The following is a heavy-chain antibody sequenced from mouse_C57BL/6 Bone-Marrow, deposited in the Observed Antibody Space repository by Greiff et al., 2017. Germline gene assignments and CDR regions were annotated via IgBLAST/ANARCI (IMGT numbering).Heavy chain of an antibody. Sequence: QVQLKESGAELVRPGTSVKMSCKASGYTFTNYWIGWAKQRPGHGLEWIGDIYPGGGYTNYNEKFKGKATLTADKSSSTAYMQFSSLTSEDSAIYYCARWELRGYFDVWGTGTTVTVSS. CDR3: ARWELRGYFDV. CDR2: IYPGGGYT. J-gene: IGHJ1*03. V-gene: IGHV1-63*01. D-gene: IGHD2-1*01. CDR1: GYTFTNYW.